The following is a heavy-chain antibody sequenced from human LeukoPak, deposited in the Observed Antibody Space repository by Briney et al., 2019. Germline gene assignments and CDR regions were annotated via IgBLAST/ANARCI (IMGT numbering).Heavy chain of an antibody. J-gene: IGHJ6*03. CDR3: ARDGYYYGSGSYWEDYYYYMDV. D-gene: IGHD3-10*01. Sequence: GGSLRLSCAASGFSFSNYWMTWVRQAPGKGLEWVANINQDASEKYYVDSVKGRFTISRDNAKNSLYLQMDSLRAEDTAVYYCARDGYYYGSGSYWEDYYYYMDVWGKGTTVTISS. V-gene: IGHV3-7*01. CDR2: INQDASEK. CDR1: GFSFSNYW.